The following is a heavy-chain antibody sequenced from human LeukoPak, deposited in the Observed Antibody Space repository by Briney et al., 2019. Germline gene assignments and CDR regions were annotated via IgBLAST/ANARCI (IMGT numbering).Heavy chain of an antibody. D-gene: IGHD5-18*01. V-gene: IGHV1-18*01. CDR3: ARSGYSYGYRDY. J-gene: IGHJ4*02. Sequence: GASVKVSCKASGYTFTSYGISCVRQAPGQGLECMGWISAYNGNTNYAQKLQGRVTMTTDTSTSTAYMERRSLRSDDTAVYYCARSGYSYGYRDYWGQGTLVTVSS. CDR2: ISAYNGNT. CDR1: GYTFTSYG.